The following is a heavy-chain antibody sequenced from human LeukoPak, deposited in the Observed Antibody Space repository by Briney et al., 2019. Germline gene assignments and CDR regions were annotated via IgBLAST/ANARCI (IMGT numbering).Heavy chain of an antibody. Sequence: GGSLRLSCAASGFTFTNYEMHWVRQAPGKGLEWLSYISISGATKYYADSVKGRFTISRDNAKNSLYLQMSSLRDEDTAVYYCARGIAATGTDLDYWGQGTLVTVSS. D-gene: IGHD6-13*01. CDR2: ISISGATK. CDR3: ARGIAATGTDLDY. V-gene: IGHV3-48*03. CDR1: GFTFTNYE. J-gene: IGHJ4*02.